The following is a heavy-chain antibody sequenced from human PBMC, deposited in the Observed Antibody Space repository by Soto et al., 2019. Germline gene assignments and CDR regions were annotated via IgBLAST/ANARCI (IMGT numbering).Heavy chain of an antibody. D-gene: IGHD3-9*01. CDR3: ATIGEPYELLTGTFDY. CDR1: GNSFSNHG. V-gene: IGHV1-18*01. Sequence: GASVKVSCKPSGNSFSNHGFTWVRQAPGQGLEWVGWISASNGNTDYAEKFKGRVTVTRDTSTTTAYMELRSLRPDDTAVYYCATIGEPYELLTGTFDYWGQGTLVTVSS. J-gene: IGHJ4*02. CDR2: ISASNGNT.